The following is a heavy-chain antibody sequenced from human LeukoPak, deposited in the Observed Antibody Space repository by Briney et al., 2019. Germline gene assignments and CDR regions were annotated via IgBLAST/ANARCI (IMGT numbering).Heavy chain of an antibody. J-gene: IGHJ4*02. CDR3: ARQRRTGDLG. Sequence: SETLSLTCAVYGGSFSGYYWSWIRQPPGKGLEWIGEINHSGSTNYNPSLKSRVTISVDTSKNQFSLKLSSVTAADTAVYYCARQRRTGDLGWGQGTLVTVSS. V-gene: IGHV4-34*01. CDR1: GGSFSGYY. CDR2: INHSGST. D-gene: IGHD7-27*01.